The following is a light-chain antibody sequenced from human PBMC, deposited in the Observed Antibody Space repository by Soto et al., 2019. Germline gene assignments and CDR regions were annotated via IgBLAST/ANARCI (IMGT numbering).Light chain of an antibody. J-gene: IGKJ2*01. CDR2: GVS. CDR3: HQYGSSPYT. V-gene: IGKV3-20*01. CDR1: QSVSNSY. Sequence: EIVLTQSPGTLSLSPGERATLSCRASQSVSNSYLAWYKQKPGQAPRLLIYGVSSRATGFPDRFSGSGSGTDFTLTISRLEPEDFAVYYCHQYGSSPYTFGQGTKLEI.